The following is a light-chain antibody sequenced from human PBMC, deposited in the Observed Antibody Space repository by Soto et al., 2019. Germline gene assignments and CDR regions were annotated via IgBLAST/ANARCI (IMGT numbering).Light chain of an antibody. CDR3: QQYYDTPPFT. Sequence: DIVMTQSPDSLAVSLGERATINCRSSQTVLFSSNNKNYLAWYQQKPGHPPKLLIYWASTRESGVPDRFSGSGSGTDFTLTISSLQAEDVAFYYCQQYYDTPPFTFGGGTKVEIK. CDR2: WAS. V-gene: IGKV4-1*01. CDR1: QTVLFSSNNKNY. J-gene: IGKJ4*01.